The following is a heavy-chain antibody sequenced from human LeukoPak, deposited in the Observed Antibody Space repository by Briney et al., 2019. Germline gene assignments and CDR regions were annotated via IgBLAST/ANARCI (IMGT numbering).Heavy chain of an antibody. CDR2: ISSSSSYI. V-gene: IGHV3-21*04. J-gene: IGHJ4*02. D-gene: IGHD6-6*01. CDR3: AKAAQVAGRPNLGGHFDY. Sequence: GGSLRLSCAASGFTFSSYNMNWVRQAPGKGLEWVSSISSSSSYIYYADSVKGRFTISRDNNENTLYLQMNSLRAEDTAVYYCAKAAQVAGRPNLGGHFDYWGQGTLVTVSS. CDR1: GFTFSSYN.